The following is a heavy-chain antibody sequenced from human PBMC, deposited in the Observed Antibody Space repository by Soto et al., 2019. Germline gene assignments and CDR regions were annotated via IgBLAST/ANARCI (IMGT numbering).Heavy chain of an antibody. Sequence: QEQLVESGGGVVQPGRSLRLSCAASGFTFNTYGMHWVRQIPGKGLQWVAIIWYDGSIKYYAASVKGRFTISRDNSKYQLYFQMDSLRDEDTGVYYCARIDCTGGNCKLYYHYGMDVWGQGTTVTVSS. D-gene: IGHD2-15*01. CDR2: IWYDGSIK. V-gene: IGHV3-33*01. J-gene: IGHJ6*01. CDR1: GFTFNTYG. CDR3: ARIDCTGGNCKLYYHYGMDV.